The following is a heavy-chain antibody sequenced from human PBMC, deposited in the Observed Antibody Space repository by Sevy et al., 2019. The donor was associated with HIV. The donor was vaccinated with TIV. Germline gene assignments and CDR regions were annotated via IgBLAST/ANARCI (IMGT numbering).Heavy chain of an antibody. Sequence: GGSLRLSCAASGFTFDDYTMHWVRQAPGKGLEWVSLISWDGGSTYYADSVKGRFTISRDNSKNSLYLQMNSLRTEDTALYYCAKDSTYLTALALVVYWGQGTLVTDSS. CDR1: GFTFDDYT. D-gene: IGHD2-21*02. J-gene: IGHJ4*02. V-gene: IGHV3-43*01. CDR2: ISWDGGST. CDR3: AKDSTYLTALALVVY.